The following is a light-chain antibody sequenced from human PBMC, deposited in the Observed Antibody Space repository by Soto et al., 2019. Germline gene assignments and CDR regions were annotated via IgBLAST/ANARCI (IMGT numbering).Light chain of an antibody. V-gene: IGLV2-14*03. CDR1: SSDVGGYNY. CDR2: DVS. J-gene: IGLJ1*01. Sequence: QSVLTQPASVSGSPGQSITISCTGTSSDVGGYNYVSWYQQHPGEAPKLMIYDVSDRPSGVSTRFSASKSGNTASLTISGLQPEDEADYFCCSYTSSSTPWVFGTGTKVTVL. CDR3: CSYTSSSTPWV.